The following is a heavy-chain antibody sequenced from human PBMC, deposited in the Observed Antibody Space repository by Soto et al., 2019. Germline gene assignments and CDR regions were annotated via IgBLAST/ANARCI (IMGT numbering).Heavy chain of an antibody. V-gene: IGHV1-2*04. CDR3: ARTQLGYYYGMDV. D-gene: IGHD6-13*01. J-gene: IGHJ6*02. CDR1: GYTFTGYY. CDR2: INPNSGGT. Sequence: ASVKVSCKASGYTFTGYYMHWVRQAPGQGLEWMGWINPNSGGTNYAQKFQGWVTMTRDTSISTAYMELSRLRSDDTAVYYCARTQLGYYYGMDVWGQGTTVTV.